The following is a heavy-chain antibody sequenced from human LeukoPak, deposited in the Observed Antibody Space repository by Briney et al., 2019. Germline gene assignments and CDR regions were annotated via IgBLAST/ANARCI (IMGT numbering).Heavy chain of an antibody. J-gene: IGHJ4*02. D-gene: IGHD2-2*01. Sequence: VKTGGSLRLSCAASGFTFSDYYMSWIRQAPGKGLEWVSYIGSSGSTICYADSVKGRFTISRDNAKNSLYLQMNSLRAEDTAVYYCARDSSSTSQLDYWGQGTLVTVSS. CDR3: ARDSSSTSQLDY. V-gene: IGHV3-11*01. CDR2: IGSSGSTI. CDR1: GFTFSDYY.